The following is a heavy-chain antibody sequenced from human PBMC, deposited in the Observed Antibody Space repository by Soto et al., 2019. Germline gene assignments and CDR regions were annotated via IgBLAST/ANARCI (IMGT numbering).Heavy chain of an antibody. J-gene: IGHJ6*02. CDR1: GGSISSYY. V-gene: IGHV4-59*01. CDR3: ARDLYDSSGYYGMDV. CDR2: IYYSGST. D-gene: IGHD3-22*01. Sequence: PSETLSLTCTVSGGSISSYYWSWIRQPPGKGLEWIGYIYYSGSTNYNPSLKSRVTISVDTSKNQFSLKLSSVTAADTAVYYCARDLYDSSGYYGMDVWGQGTTVTVS.